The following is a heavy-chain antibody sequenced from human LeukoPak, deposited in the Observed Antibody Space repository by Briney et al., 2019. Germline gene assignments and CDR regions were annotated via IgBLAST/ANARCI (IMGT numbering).Heavy chain of an antibody. Sequence: GGSLRLYGAASGFTFSSYRMSWVRQAQGKGLEWLANIKQDGSEKYYMDSVKGRFTISRDNAKNSLYLQMNSLRAEDTAVYYCAREVRGYSYHYGMDVWGQGTTVTVSS. J-gene: IGHJ6*02. CDR2: IKQDGSEK. CDR3: AREVRGYSYHYGMDV. CDR1: GFTFSSYR. D-gene: IGHD5-18*01. V-gene: IGHV3-7*01.